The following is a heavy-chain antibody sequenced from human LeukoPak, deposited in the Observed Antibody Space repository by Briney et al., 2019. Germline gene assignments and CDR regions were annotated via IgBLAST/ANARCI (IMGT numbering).Heavy chain of an antibody. CDR1: GFIFDDYG. Sequence: GGSLRLSCAASGFIFDDYGMSWVRQAPGKGLEWVSGMSWNDGSTVYGHCVEGRFTISRDNAKNSLYLQINGLRGEATALYSCARDLKRLAAVHPPEFDYRGQGTLVTVSS. J-gene: IGHJ4*02. D-gene: IGHD6-13*01. CDR2: MSWNDGST. V-gene: IGHV3-20*04. CDR3: ARDLKRLAAVHPPEFDY.